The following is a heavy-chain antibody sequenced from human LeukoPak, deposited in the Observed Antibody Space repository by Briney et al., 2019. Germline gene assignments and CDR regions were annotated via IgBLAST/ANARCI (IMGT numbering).Heavy chain of an antibody. CDR3: ARGTHYCSGGSCYIRLMNGMDV. V-gene: IGHV4-39*07. D-gene: IGHD2-15*01. Sequence: GSLRLSCAASGVTVRSNYMSWIRQPPGKGLEWIGSIYYSGSTYYNPSLKSRVTISVDTSKNQFSLKLSSVTAADTAVYYCARGTHYCSGGSCYIRLMNGMDVWGQGTTVTVSS. CDR1: GVTVRSNY. J-gene: IGHJ6*02. CDR2: IYYSGST.